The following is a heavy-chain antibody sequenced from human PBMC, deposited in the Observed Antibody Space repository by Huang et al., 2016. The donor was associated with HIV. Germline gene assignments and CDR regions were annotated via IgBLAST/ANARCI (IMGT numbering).Heavy chain of an antibody. CDR2: IRSDATDK. J-gene: IGHJ4*02. CDR3: AKIPPLHANLATSGPGPVDY. CDR1: GFTFATYG. D-gene: IGHD6-13*01. V-gene: IGHV3-30*02. Sequence: QVQLVESGGGVVQPGGSLRLSCAASGFTFATYGVHWVRQAPGKGLEWVAFIRSDATDKYYADSVKGRFTASRDNSKNTLFLHMNSLRPEDTALYYCAKIPPLHANLATSGPGPVDYWGQGTLVTVSS.